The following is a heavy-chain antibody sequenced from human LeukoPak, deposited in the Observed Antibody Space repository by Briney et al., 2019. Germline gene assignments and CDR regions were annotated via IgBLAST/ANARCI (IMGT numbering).Heavy chain of an antibody. V-gene: IGHV1-2*02. Sequence: ASVKVSGKASGYTFTGYYIHWVRQAPGQGLEWMGWINPDSGDTSYAQKFQGRVTMTRDSSISTAYMELSRLRSDDTAVYYCARESLPRSGSYPCFYYYYMDVWGKGTTVTVSS. CDR1: GYTFTGYY. J-gene: IGHJ6*03. CDR2: INPDSGDT. D-gene: IGHD1-26*01. CDR3: ARESLPRSGSYPCFYYYYMDV.